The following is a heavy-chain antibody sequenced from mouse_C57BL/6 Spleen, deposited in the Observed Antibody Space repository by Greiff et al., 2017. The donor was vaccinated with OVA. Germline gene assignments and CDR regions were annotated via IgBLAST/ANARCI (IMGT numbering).Heavy chain of an antibody. Sequence: VQLQQSGAELARPGTSVKVSCKASGYAFTNYLIEWVKQRPGQGLEWIGVINPGSGGTNYTEKVKGKATLTADKSSSTAYMQLSSLTSEDSAVYFCARYPLYGQGGYFDVWGTGTTVTVSS. J-gene: IGHJ1*03. CDR3: ARYPLYGQGGYFDV. D-gene: IGHD1-1*01. V-gene: IGHV1-54*01. CDR1: GYAFTNYL. CDR2: INPGSGGT.